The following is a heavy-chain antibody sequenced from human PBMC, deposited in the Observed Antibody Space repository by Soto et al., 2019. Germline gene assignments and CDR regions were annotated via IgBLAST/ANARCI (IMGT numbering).Heavy chain of an antibody. V-gene: IGHV3-30*18. D-gene: IGHD2-15*01. CDR1: GFTFSSYG. CDR3: AKDSKEVVVAATLNFQH. CDR2: ISYDGSNK. Sequence: GGSLRLSCAASGFTFSSYGMHWVRQAPGKGLEWVAVISYDGSNKYYADSVKGRFTISRDNSKNTLYLQMNSLRAEDTAVYYCAKDSKEVVVAATLNFQHWGQGTLVTVSS. J-gene: IGHJ1*01.